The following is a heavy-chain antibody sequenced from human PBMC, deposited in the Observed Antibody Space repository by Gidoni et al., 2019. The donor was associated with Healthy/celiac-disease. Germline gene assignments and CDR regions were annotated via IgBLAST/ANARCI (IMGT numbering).Heavy chain of an antibody. CDR3: ARGRDSVRYNLNSMGISYFDY. CDR1: GYTFTSYY. J-gene: IGHJ4*02. Sequence: QVQLVQSGAEVKPPGASVKVSCKASGYTFTSYYMPWVRQSPGQGLEWIGILNPSGCSTSYSQKFQGRVTMTRETSTSTVYMELSSLRSEDTAVYYCARGRDSVRYNLNSMGISYFDYWRQGTLVTVSS. D-gene: IGHD1-7*01. CDR2: LNPSGCST. V-gene: IGHV1-46*01.